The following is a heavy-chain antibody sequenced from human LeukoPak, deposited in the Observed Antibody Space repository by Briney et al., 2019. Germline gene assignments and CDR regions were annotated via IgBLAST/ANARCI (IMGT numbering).Heavy chain of an antibody. J-gene: IGHJ4*02. D-gene: IGHD4-17*01. CDR2: MNPNSGNT. V-gene: IGHV1-8*01. Sequence: ASVKVSCRASGYTFISYDINWVRQAPGQGLEWMGWMNPNSGNTRYAQKFQGRVTIARDSSITTAYMELSSLRAEDTAVYYCAREWDYGDSVLDSWGQGTLVTVSS. CDR3: AREWDYGDSVLDS. CDR1: GYTFISYD.